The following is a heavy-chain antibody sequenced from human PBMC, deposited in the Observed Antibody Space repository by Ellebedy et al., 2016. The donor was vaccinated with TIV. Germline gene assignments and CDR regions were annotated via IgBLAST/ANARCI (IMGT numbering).Heavy chain of an antibody. J-gene: IGHJ5*02. Sequence: GESLKISCVASGFSFSNYEMKWVRQAPGKGLEWVSYISSSGTTIYYADSVKGRFTISRDNAKNSLYLQMNSLRAEDTAVYYCSTDIDSGSYNGEFDPWGQGTLVTVSS. CDR1: GFSFSNYE. D-gene: IGHD1-26*01. V-gene: IGHV3-48*03. CDR2: ISSSGTTI. CDR3: STDIDSGSYNGEFDP.